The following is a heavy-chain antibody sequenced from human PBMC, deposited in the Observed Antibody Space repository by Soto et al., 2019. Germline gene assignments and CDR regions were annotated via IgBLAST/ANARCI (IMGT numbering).Heavy chain of an antibody. CDR1: GDSINNYF. CDR3: ARARQRDTGRGLDV. CDR2: ISYSGST. V-gene: IGHV4-59*01. J-gene: IGHJ6*02. D-gene: IGHD5-18*01. Sequence: PSETLSLTCTISGDSINNYFWNWIRQSPGKGLEWIGYISYSGSTSYNPFLQSRATISSDTSKNQFSLELSSVTAADTAVYYCARARQRDTGRGLDVWGQGTTVTVSS.